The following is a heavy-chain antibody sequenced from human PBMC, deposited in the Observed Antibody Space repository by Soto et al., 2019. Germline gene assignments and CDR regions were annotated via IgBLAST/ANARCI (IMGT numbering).Heavy chain of an antibody. CDR3: GGDGYGTLGY. V-gene: IGHV3-7*05. J-gene: IGHJ4*02. D-gene: IGHD5-12*01. CDR2: IKQDGSEK. Sequence: EVQLVESGGGLVQPGGSLRLSCAASGFTFSSDWMSWVRQAPGKGLEWVANIKQDGSEKYYVDSVKGRFTISRDNAKNSLYLQMNSLRAEDTAVYYCGGDGYGTLGYWGQGTLVTVSS. CDR1: GFTFSSDW.